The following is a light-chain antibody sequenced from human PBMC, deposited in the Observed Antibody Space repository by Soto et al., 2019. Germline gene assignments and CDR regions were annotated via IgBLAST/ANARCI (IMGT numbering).Light chain of an antibody. CDR1: SNDVGRFNY. CDR3: CSFADTYYV. CDR2: DVS. Sequence: QSALTQPRSVSGSPGQSVTISCTGTSNDVGRFNYVSWYQQHPGKAPKLMIFDVSGRPSAVPTRFSGSKSGNTASLTISGLQPDDEADYYSCSFADTYYVFGTGTKLTVL. J-gene: IGLJ1*01. V-gene: IGLV2-11*01.